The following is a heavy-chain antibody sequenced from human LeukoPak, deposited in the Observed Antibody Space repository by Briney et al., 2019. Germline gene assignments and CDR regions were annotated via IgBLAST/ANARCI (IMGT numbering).Heavy chain of an antibody. CDR3: ARASYCTNGICYQRYYFDY. CDR1: GGSISSYY. J-gene: IGHJ4*02. V-gene: IGHV4-4*07. CDR2: IYTSGST. D-gene: IGHD2-8*01. Sequence: SETLSLTCTVSGGSISSYYWSWIRQPAGEGLEWIGRIYTSGSTNYNPSLKSRVTMSVDTSKNQVSLKLSSVTAADTAVYYCARASYCTNGICYQRYYFDYWGQGTLVTVSS.